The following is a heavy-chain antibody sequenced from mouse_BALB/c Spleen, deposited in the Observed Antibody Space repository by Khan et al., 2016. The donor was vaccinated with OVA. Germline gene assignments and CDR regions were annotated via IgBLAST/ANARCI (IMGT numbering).Heavy chain of an antibody. CDR3: ARTARIKY. Sequence: EVQLQESGPGLVKPSQSLSLTCTVTGYSITSGYGWNWIRQFPGNKLEWMGYISYSGSPNYNPSLKSRNSITLDTSKNQFFLQLNSVTTEDTATYYCARTARIKYWGQGTTLTVSS. CDR2: ISYSGSP. CDR1: GYSITSGYG. V-gene: IGHV3-2*02. D-gene: IGHD1-2*01. J-gene: IGHJ2*01.